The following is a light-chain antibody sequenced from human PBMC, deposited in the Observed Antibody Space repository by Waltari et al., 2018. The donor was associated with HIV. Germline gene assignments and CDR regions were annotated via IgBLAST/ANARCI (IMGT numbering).Light chain of an antibody. V-gene: IGLV1-40*01. CDR3: QSHDDFVGSRE. Sequence: QSALTQPPSVSGAPGQTVTISCTGTTSNIGADYDVHWYQQFPGGAPRLLIPAGNKRPSGSPHRCSGSKSGNAASLNITGLQADGEAEYYCQSHDDFVGSREFGGG. J-gene: IGLJ2*01. CDR1: TSNIGADYD. CDR2: AGN.